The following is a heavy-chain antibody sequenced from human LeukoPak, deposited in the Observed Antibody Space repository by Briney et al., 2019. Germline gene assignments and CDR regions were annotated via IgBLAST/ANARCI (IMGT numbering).Heavy chain of an antibody. CDR3: TAGTGRSDFDY. CDR2: IKRKGDDGTI. V-gene: IGHV3-15*01. CDR1: GFTFSNAW. D-gene: IGHD3/OR15-3a*01. Sequence: PGGSLRLSCAASGFTFSNAWMSWVRQAPGRGLEWVGRIKRKGDDGTIDYAASVKGRLSASRDDSKNMLYLQMNSLKSEDTAVYYCTAGTGRSDFDYWGQGTLVTVSS. J-gene: IGHJ4*02.